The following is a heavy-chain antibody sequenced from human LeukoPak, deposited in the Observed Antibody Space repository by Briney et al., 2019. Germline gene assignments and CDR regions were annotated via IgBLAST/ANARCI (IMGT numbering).Heavy chain of an antibody. J-gene: IGHJ4*02. CDR3: ARVNGVAVAGNCDY. CDR1: GGSFSGYY. CDR2: INHSGST. Sequence: SETLSLTCAVYGGSFSGYYWSWIRQPPGKGLEWIGEINHSGSTKYNPSLKSRVTISVDTSNNQFSLKLGSVTAADTAVYYCARVNGVAVAGNCDYWGQGTLVTVSS. D-gene: IGHD6-19*01. V-gene: IGHV4-34*01.